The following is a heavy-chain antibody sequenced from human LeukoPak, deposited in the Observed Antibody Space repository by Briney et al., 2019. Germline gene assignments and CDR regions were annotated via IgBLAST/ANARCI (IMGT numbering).Heavy chain of an antibody. V-gene: IGHV3-23*01. Sequence: GGSLRLSCAASGFSFSSYSINWVRQAPGKGLEWVSSISASGSGTFYTDSMSGRFTISRDNAKKTLFLQMKNLRLGDTALYYCAKGRDTSGRQNFDFWGQGTLVTVSS. D-gene: IGHD6-25*01. J-gene: IGHJ4*02. CDR3: AKGRDTSGRQNFDF. CDR1: GFSFSSYS. CDR2: ISASGSGT.